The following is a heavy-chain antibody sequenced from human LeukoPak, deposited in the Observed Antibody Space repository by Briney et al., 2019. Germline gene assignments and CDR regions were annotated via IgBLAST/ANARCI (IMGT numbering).Heavy chain of an antibody. CDR3: ATTQYGKPYYYYYMDV. CDR1: GFTFSSYG. J-gene: IGHJ6*03. V-gene: IGHV3-30*03. CDR2: ISYDGSNK. D-gene: IGHD4-11*01. Sequence: GGSLRLSCAASGFTFSSYGMHWVRQAPGKGLEWVAVISYDGSNKYYADSVKGRFTISRDNSKNTLYLQMNSLRAEDTAVYYCATTQYGKPYYYYYMDVWGKGTTVTVSS.